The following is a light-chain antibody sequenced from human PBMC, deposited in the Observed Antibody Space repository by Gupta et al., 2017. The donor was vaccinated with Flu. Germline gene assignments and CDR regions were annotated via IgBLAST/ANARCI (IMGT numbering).Light chain of an antibody. Sequence: DIQMTQSPSTLSASVGDRVTITCRASQSISSWLAWYQQKPGKAPKLLIYKASSLESGVPSRFSGSGSGTEFTLTISNLEPEDFAVYYCQQRSDWPRYTFGQGTKLEIK. CDR1: QSISSW. CDR3: QQRSDWPRYT. V-gene: IGKV1-5*03. J-gene: IGKJ2*01. CDR2: KAS.